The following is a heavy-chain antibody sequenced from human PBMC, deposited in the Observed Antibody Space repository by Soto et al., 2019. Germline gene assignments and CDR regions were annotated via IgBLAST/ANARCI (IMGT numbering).Heavy chain of an antibody. Sequence: PGGSLRLSCAASGFTFSSYAMHWVRQAPGKGLEWVAVISYDGSNKYYADSVKGRFTISRDNSKNTLYLQMNSLRAEDTAVYYCARGITIFGVVIIEHYYYGMDVWGQGTTVTVSS. D-gene: IGHD3-3*01. CDR1: GFTFSSYA. CDR2: ISYDGSNK. V-gene: IGHV3-30-3*01. J-gene: IGHJ6*02. CDR3: ARGITIFGVVIIEHYYYGMDV.